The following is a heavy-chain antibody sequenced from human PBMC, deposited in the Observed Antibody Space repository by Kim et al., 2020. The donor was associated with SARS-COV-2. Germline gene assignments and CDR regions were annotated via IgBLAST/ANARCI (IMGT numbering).Heavy chain of an antibody. Sequence: RFTISRDNSKNTLYLQMNSLGAEDTAVYYCARDTIFGVVIAPGTGYGMDVWGQGTTVTVSS. J-gene: IGHJ6*02. V-gene: IGHV3-30*01. D-gene: IGHD3-3*01. CDR3: ARDTIFGVVIAPGTGYGMDV.